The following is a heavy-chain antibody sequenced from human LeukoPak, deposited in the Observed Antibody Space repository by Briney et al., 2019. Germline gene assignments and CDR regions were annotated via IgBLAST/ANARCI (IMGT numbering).Heavy chain of an antibody. Sequence: GGSLRLSCAASGFTFSSYAMSWVRQAPGKGLEWVSAISGSGGSTYYADSVKGRFTISRDNSKNTLYLQMNSLRAEDTAVYYCVKGHSSGWHSGGYWGQGTLVTVSS. V-gene: IGHV3-23*01. CDR2: ISGSGGST. J-gene: IGHJ4*02. D-gene: IGHD6-19*01. CDR1: GFTFSSYA. CDR3: VKGHSSGWHSGGY.